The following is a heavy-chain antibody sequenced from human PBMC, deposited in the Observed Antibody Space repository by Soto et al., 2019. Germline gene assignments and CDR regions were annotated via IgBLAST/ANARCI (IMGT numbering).Heavy chain of an antibody. Sequence: SETLSLTCTVSGGSISSSIYYWGWIRQPPGKGLEWIGSIYYSGSTYYNPSLKSRVTISVDTSKNQFSLKLSSVTAADTAVYYCAREMKWVLPASMPTEDWFDSWGQGTLDT. CDR2: IYYSGST. J-gene: IGHJ5*01. V-gene: IGHV4-39*02. D-gene: IGHD2-2*01. CDR1: GGSISSSIYY. CDR3: AREMKWVLPASMPTEDWFDS.